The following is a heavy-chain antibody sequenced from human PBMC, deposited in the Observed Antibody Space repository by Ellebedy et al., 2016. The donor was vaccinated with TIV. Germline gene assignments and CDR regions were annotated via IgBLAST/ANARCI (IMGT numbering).Heavy chain of an antibody. CDR1: SGSFTSGGYS. Sequence: SETLSLXXDVSSGSFTSGGYSWTWIRQTPGKGLEWIGSIHHSGRTYFNPSLKSRVTISVDRSKNQFSLRVNSVTAADTAVYYCARGTVALQPLKYFDSWGRGTLVTVSS. CDR2: IHHSGRT. J-gene: IGHJ4*02. V-gene: IGHV4-30-2*01. D-gene: IGHD6-19*01. CDR3: ARGTVALQPLKYFDS.